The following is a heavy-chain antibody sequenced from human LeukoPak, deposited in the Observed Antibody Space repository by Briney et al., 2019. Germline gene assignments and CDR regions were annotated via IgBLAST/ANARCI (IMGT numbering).Heavy chain of an antibody. CDR3: ARGSRGGATSFDY. D-gene: IGHD4/OR15-4a*01. Sequence: PGASLRLSCAASEFTISSYTMSWVRQAPGKGLERVSTITGSGGSTYYADSVKGRFTISRDNSKNTLNLQMNSLRAEDTAVYYCARGSRGGATSFDYWGQGNLVTVSS. CDR1: EFTISSYT. J-gene: IGHJ4*02. V-gene: IGHV3-23*01. CDR2: ITGSGGST.